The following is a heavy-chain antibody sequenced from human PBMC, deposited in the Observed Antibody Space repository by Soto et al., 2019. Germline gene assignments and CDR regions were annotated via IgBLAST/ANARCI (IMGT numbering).Heavy chain of an antibody. CDR1: GGTFSSYA. Sequence: QVQLVQSGAEVKKPGSSVKVSCKASGGTFSSYAISWVRQAPGQGIEWMGGIIPIFGTANYAQKFQGRVTITADESTSTAYMELSSLRSEDTAVYHCAGSMDYYDSSGGWDWGQGTLVTVSS. D-gene: IGHD3-22*01. V-gene: IGHV1-69*01. CDR3: AGSMDYYDSSGGWD. CDR2: IIPIFGTA. J-gene: IGHJ4*02.